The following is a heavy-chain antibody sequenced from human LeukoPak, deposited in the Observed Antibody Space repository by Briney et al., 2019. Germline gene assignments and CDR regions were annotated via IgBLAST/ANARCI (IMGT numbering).Heavy chain of an antibody. Sequence: SETLSLTCTVSGYSLSSGYYWGWIRQPPGKGLEWIGSIYHSGSTNYNPSLKSRVTISVDTSKNQFSLKLSSVTAADTAVYYCARRIAAAGTSAWGQGTLVTVSS. CDR3: ARRIAAAGTSA. CDR1: GYSLSSGYY. CDR2: IYHSGST. D-gene: IGHD6-13*01. J-gene: IGHJ5*02. V-gene: IGHV4-38-2*02.